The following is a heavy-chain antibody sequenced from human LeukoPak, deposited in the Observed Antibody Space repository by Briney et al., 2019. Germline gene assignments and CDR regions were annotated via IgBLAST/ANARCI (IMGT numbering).Heavy chain of an antibody. CDR1: GFTFSSYA. CDR2: ISYDGSNK. D-gene: IGHD3-22*01. Sequence: AGGSLRLSCAASGFTFSSYAMHWVRQAPGKGLEWVAVISYDGSNKYYADSVKGRFTISRDNAKNSLYLQMNSLRAEDTAVYYCARDQPLMIAYDYWGQGTLVTVSS. V-gene: IGHV3-30-3*01. CDR3: ARDQPLMIAYDY. J-gene: IGHJ4*02.